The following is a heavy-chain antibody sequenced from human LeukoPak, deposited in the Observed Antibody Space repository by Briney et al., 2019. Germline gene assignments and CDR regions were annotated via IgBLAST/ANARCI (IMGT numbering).Heavy chain of an antibody. Sequence: ASVKVSCKASGYTFTGYYMHWVRQAPGQGLEWMGIINPSGGSTSYAQKFQGRVTMTRDTSTSTVYMELSSLRSEDTAVYYCARASRTAGWFDPWGQGTLVTVSS. J-gene: IGHJ5*02. CDR2: INPSGGST. CDR1: GYTFTGYY. CDR3: ARASRTAGWFDP. V-gene: IGHV1-46*01.